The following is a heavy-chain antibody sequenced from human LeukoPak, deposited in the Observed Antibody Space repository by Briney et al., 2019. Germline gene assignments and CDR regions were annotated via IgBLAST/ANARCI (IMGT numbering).Heavy chain of an antibody. CDR2: ISTSGTTI. CDR3: TRARPNHSNNYPFDY. J-gene: IGHJ4*02. Sequence: GGSLRLSCTASGFTFSDYYMSWIRQAPGKGLEWISYISTSGTTIYYADSVKGRFTISRDNAKNSLFLQMNSLRAEDTAVYYWTRARPNHSNNYPFDYWGQGALLTVSS. D-gene: IGHD1-14*01. V-gene: IGHV3-11*01. CDR1: GFTFSDYY.